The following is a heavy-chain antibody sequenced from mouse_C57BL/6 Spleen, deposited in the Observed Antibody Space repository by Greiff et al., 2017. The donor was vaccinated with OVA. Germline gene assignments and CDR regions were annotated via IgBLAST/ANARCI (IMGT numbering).Heavy chain of an antibody. Sequence: VQLQQSGPELVKPGASVKISCKASGYTFTDYYMNWVKQSHGKSLEWIGDINPNNGGTSYNQKFKGKATLTVDKSSSTAYMELRSLTSEDSAVYYCARRRGYSNYDYFDYWGQGTTLTVSS. CDR1: GYTFTDYY. J-gene: IGHJ2*01. CDR2: INPNNGGT. D-gene: IGHD2-5*01. V-gene: IGHV1-26*01. CDR3: ARRRGYSNYDYFDY.